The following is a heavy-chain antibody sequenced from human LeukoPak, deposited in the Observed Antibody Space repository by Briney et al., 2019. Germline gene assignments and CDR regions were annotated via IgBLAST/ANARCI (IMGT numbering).Heavy chain of an antibody. V-gene: IGHV3-66*01. CDR3: AKVIQLWVRGSAFDI. J-gene: IGHJ3*02. CDR2: IYSGGST. Sequence: GGSLRLSCAASGFTVSSNYMSWVRQAPGKGLEWVSVIYSGGSTYYADSVKGRFTISRDNSKNTLYLQMNSLRAEGTAVYYCAKVIQLWVRGSAFDIWGQGTMVTVSS. D-gene: IGHD5-18*01. CDR1: GFTVSSNY.